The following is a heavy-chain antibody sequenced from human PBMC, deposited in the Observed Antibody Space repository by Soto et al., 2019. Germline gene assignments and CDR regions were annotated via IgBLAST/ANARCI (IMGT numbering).Heavy chain of an antibody. CDR2: IIPIFGTA. Sequence: VKVSCKASGGTFSSYAISWVRQAPGQGLEWMGGIIPIFGTANYAQKFQGRVTITADESTSTAYMELSSLRSEDTAVYYCARGSLSINYYYYGMDVWGQGTTVTVSS. D-gene: IGHD3-9*01. CDR3: ARGSLSINYYYYGMDV. V-gene: IGHV1-69*01. J-gene: IGHJ6*02. CDR1: GGTFSSYA.